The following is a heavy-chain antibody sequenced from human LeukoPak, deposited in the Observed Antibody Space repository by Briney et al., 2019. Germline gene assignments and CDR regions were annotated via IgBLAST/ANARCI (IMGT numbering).Heavy chain of an antibody. Sequence: GGSLRLSCAASGFTFSSYGMHWVRQAPGKGLEWVSYISTSFYTNYADSVKGRFTISRDNAKNSLYLQMNSLRAEDTAMYYCARAGNWFDPWGQGTLVTVSS. D-gene: IGHD7-27*01. V-gene: IGHV3-21*05. CDR2: ISTSFYT. CDR1: GFTFSSYG. CDR3: ARAGNWFDP. J-gene: IGHJ5*02.